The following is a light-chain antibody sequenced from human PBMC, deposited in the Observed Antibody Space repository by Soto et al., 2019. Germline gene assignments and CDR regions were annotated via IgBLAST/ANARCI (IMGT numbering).Light chain of an antibody. J-gene: IGKJ1*01. CDR1: QSVSSSY. V-gene: IGKV3-20*01. CDR3: QQYGSSPRT. CDR2: GAS. Sequence: EIVLPQSPGTLSLSPGERATLSGQASQSVSSSYLAWYQQKPGQAPRLLIYGASSRATGIPDRFSGSGSGTDFTLTISRLEPEDFAVYYCQQYGSSPRTVGQGTKVDIK.